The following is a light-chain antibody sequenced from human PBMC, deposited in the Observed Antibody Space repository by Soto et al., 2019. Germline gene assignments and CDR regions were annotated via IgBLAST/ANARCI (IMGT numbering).Light chain of an antibody. J-gene: IGKJ4*02. CDR1: QSVSSY. CDR2: DAS. V-gene: IGKV3-11*01. CDR3: QQRSNWPS. Sequence: EIVLTQSPATLSLSPGERATLSCRASQSVSSYLAWYQQKPGQAPRLLIYDASNRATGIPARFSGRGSGTDCTLTISSLEPEDFAVYYCQQRSNWPSFGGGTKVEIK.